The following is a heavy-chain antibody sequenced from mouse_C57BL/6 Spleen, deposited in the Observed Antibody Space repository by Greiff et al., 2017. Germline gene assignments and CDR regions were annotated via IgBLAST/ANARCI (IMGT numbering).Heavy chain of an antibody. D-gene: IGHD2-12*01. V-gene: IGHV1-22*01. Sequence: VQLQQSGPELVKPGASVKMSCKASGYTFTDYNMHWVKQSHGKSLEWIGYINPNNGGTSYNQKFKGKATLTVTTSSSTAYMELRSLTSEESAVXYGERDNNYDRFAYWGQGTLVTVSA. CDR3: ERDNNYDRFAY. CDR2: INPNNGGT. J-gene: IGHJ3*01. CDR1: GYTFTDYN.